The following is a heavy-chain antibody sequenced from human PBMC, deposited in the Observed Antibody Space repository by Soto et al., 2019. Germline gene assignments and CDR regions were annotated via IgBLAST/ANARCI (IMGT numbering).Heavy chain of an antibody. D-gene: IGHD6-6*01. V-gene: IGHV1-3*01. Sequence: QVQLVQSGAEVKKPGASVKVSCKASGYTFTTYAMHWVRQAPGQRLEWMGWINAGNGDTKYSQKFQGRVTITRDTSASTAYMEVSSLRSEDTAVYYCAREESIGTYNDTSGVRYGMDVWGQGTTVTVSS. CDR1: GYTFTTYA. CDR3: AREESIGTYNDTSGVRYGMDV. CDR2: INAGNGDT. J-gene: IGHJ6*02.